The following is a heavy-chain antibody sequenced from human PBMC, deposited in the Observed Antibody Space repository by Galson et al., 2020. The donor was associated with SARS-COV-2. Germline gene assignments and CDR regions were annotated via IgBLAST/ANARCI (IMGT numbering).Heavy chain of an antibody. CDR2: ISAYNGNK. J-gene: IGHJ6*02. Sequence: ASVKVSCKASGYTFTSYGISWVRQAPGQGLEWMGWISAYNGNKNYAQKLQGRVTMTTDTSTSTAYMELRSLRSDDTAVYYCARDQTPLRAYDILTGYPPYYYYGMDVWGQGTTVTVSS. CDR3: ARDQTPLRAYDILTGYPPYYYYGMDV. D-gene: IGHD3-9*01. V-gene: IGHV1-18*01. CDR1: GYTFTSYG.